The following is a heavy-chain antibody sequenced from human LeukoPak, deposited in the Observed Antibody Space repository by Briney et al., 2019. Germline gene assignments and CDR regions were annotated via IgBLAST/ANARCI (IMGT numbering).Heavy chain of an antibody. CDR2: INHSGST. J-gene: IGHJ4*02. D-gene: IGHD3-10*01. CDR1: GGSFSGYY. CDR3: SAGSGILWGAPDY. V-gene: IGHV4-34*01. Sequence: SETLSLPCAVYGGSFSGYYWSWLRQPPGKGLEWVGEINHSGSTNYNPSLKSRVTISVDTSKNQFPLKLSSVTAADTAVYYCSAGSGILWGAPDYWGQGTVVTVSS.